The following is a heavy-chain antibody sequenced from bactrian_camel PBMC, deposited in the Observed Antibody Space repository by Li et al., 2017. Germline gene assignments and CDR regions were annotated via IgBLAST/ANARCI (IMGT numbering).Heavy chain of an antibody. CDR2: IDSGGYT. CDR3: AADRVFGAVVAGRPEY. CDR1: GMTSSTYC. Sequence: GSVQSGGSLRLSCAASGMTSSTYCLGWFRQVPGKEREGVATIDSGGYTTYVDSVKGRFTISQDNAKNTLYLQMTSLKPEETAMYYCAADRVFGAVVAGRPEYWGQGTQVTVS. V-gene: IGHV3S53*01. J-gene: IGHJ4*01. D-gene: IGHD6*01.